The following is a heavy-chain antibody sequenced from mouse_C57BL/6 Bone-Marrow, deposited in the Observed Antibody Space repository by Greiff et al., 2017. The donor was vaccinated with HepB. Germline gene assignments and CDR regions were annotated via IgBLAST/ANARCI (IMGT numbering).Heavy chain of an antibody. Sequence: VQLQQSGAELVMPGASVKLSCKASGYTFTSYWMHWVKQRPGQGLEWIGEIDPSDSYTNYNQKFKGKSTLTVDKSSNTAYMQHSSLTSEDTADYYCTTDRQLRLRSLDYWGEGTTLTVSS. CDR3: TTDRQLRLRSLDY. J-gene: IGHJ2*01. CDR2: IDPSDSYT. V-gene: IGHV1-69*01. CDR1: GYTFTSYW. D-gene: IGHD3-2*02.